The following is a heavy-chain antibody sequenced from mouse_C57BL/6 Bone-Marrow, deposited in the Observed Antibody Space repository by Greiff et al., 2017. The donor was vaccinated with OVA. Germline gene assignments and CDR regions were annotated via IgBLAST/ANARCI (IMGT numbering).Heavy chain of an antibody. D-gene: IGHD1-1*01. CDR3: TRGITTVGGFAY. Sequence: QVQLKESGAELVRPGASVTLSCKASGYTFTDYEMHWVKQTPVHGLEWIGAIDPETGGTAYNQKFKGQAILTADKSSSTAYMELRSLTSVDSAVYYCTRGITTVGGFAYWGQGTLVTVSA. V-gene: IGHV1-15*01. CDR2: IDPETGGT. J-gene: IGHJ3*01. CDR1: GYTFTDYE.